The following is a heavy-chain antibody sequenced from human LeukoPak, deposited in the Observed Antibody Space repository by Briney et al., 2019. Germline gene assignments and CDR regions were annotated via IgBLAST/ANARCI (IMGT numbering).Heavy chain of an antibody. Sequence: PGGSLRLSCAASGFTFSNYAMTWVRQAPGKGLEWVSAISSSGDNTYYADSVKGRFTISRDNSKNTLYLQMNSLRAEDTAVYYCARDQAQGADYYYYMDVWGKGTTVTISS. CDR2: ISSSGDNT. CDR3: ARDQAQGADYYYYMDV. J-gene: IGHJ6*03. D-gene: IGHD1-26*01. CDR1: GFTFSNYA. V-gene: IGHV3-23*01.